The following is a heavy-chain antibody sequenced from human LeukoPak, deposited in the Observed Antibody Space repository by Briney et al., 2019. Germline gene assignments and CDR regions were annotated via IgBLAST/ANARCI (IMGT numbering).Heavy chain of an antibody. CDR2: IHYSGST. Sequence: SETLSLTCAVSGGSISNYYWSCIRQPPGKGLEWIGYIHYSGSTNYNPSLKSRVTISVDTSKNQFSLKLGSVPAADTAVYYCARGGWSLDIWGQGTMVTVSS. CDR1: GGSISNYY. V-gene: IGHV4-59*01. D-gene: IGHD2-15*01. CDR3: ARGGWSLDI. J-gene: IGHJ3*02.